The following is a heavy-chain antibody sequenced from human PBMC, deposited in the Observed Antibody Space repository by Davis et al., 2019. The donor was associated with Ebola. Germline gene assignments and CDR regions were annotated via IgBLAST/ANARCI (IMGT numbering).Heavy chain of an antibody. D-gene: IGHD1-26*01. V-gene: IGHV3-15*07. J-gene: IGHJ4*02. Sequence: PGGSLRLSCAASGLTFSEAWMNWVRQAPGRGLEWVGRIRSEAYGGTTDYAAPVKGRFTISRDDSENRLYLQMSRLKTEDSALYYCTTDEGGTRYWGQGTLVTVSS. CDR3: TTDEGGTRY. CDR2: IRSEAYGGTT. CDR1: GLTFSEAW.